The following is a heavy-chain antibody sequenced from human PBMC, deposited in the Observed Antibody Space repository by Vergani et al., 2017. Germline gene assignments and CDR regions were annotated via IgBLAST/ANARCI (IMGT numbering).Heavy chain of an antibody. V-gene: IGHV4-38-2*02. CDR2: IYHSGNT. CDR1: AYSISSGYY. Sequence: QVKLQESGPGLVKPSETLSLTCTVSAYSISSGYYWAWVRQPPGKGLEWIVSIYHSGNTYYNPSLKSRVTISVDTSKNQFSLTLTSVTAADTAVYYCASDTHSGQRADRWGQGILVTVTS. D-gene: IGHD6-19*01. CDR3: ASDTHSGQRADR. J-gene: IGHJ5*02.